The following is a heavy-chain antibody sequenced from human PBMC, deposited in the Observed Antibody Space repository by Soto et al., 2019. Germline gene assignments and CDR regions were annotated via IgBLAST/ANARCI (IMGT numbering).Heavy chain of an antibody. CDR1: GFTFSNAW. CDR3: TTEYYDFWSGYYSY. J-gene: IGHJ4*02. D-gene: IGHD3-3*01. Sequence: GGSLRLSCAASGFTFSNAWMNWVRQAPGKGLEWVGRIKSKTDGGTTDYAAPVKGRFTISRDDSKNTLYLQMNSLKTEDTAVYYCTTEYYDFWSGYYSYWGQGTLVTVSS. V-gene: IGHV3-15*07. CDR2: IKSKTDGGTT.